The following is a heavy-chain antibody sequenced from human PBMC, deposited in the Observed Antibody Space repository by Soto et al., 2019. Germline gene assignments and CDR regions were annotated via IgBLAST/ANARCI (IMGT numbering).Heavy chain of an antibody. D-gene: IGHD2-21*02. V-gene: IGHV4-4*02. CDR1: GGSVSSSDW. J-gene: IGHJ3*02. Sequence: QVQLQESGPGLVKPSETLSLTCAVSGGSVSSSDWWSWVRRPPGRWLEWIGEIYHTGSTNYNPSIHKRVGISVDEWNEQLSPKPPCFIAADEAVYYCARVGGGVHGSNSGGDAFDIWGQATMVTVSS. CDR2: IYHTGST. CDR3: ARVGGGVHGSNSGGDAFDI.